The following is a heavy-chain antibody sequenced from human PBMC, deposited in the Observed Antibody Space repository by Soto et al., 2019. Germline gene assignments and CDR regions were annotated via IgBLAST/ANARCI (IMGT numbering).Heavy chain of an antibody. V-gene: IGHV3-33*01. J-gene: IGHJ5*02. CDR2: IWHDGSYR. Sequence: QVQLVQSGGGVAQSGRSLRLSCTSSGFTFNSYGMFWARQAPGKGLEWVAGIWHDGSYRYYVDSVKGRFTVSRDNSKNTVYLEMNSLRAEDTAFYYCARISGSGHLGWFDPWGQGTLVTVSS. CDR3: ARISGSGHLGWFDP. D-gene: IGHD3-10*01. CDR1: GFTFNSYG.